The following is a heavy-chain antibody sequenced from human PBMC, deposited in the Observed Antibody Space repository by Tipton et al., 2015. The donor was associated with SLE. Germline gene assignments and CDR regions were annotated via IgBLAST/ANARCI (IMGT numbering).Heavy chain of an antibody. D-gene: IGHD2-2*01. V-gene: IGHV3-30*02. CDR2: IRYDGSNK. CDR1: GFTFSSYG. CDR3: AKDGVRYCSSTSCPYGMDV. J-gene: IGHJ6*02. Sequence: SLRLSCAASGFTFSSYGMHWVRQAPGKGLEWVAFIRYDGSNKYYADSVKGRFTISRDNSKNTLYLQMNSLRAEDTAVYYCAKDGVRYCSSTSCPYGMDVWGQGTTVTVPS.